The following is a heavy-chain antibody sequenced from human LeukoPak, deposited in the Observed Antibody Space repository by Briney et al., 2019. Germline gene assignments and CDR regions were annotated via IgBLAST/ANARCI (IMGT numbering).Heavy chain of an antibody. V-gene: IGHV3-21*01. Sequence: GGSLRLSCAASGFTFSGYSMNWVRQAPGKGLEWVSSIDSSNSYIYYVDSVRGRFTIFRDNAENSLYLLMNSLRAEDTAVYYCARDANYYDSSGRPHYYMDVWGTGTTVTVSS. D-gene: IGHD3-22*01. CDR1: GFTFSGYS. J-gene: IGHJ6*03. CDR2: IDSSNSYI. CDR3: ARDANYYDSSGRPHYYMDV.